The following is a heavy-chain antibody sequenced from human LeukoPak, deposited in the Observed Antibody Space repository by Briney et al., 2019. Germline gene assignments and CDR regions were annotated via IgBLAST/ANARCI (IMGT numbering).Heavy chain of an antibody. Sequence: GGSLRLSCAASGFTFSSYAMHWVRQAPGKGLEWVAVISYDGSNKYYADSVKGRFTISRDNSKNTLYLQMNSLRAEDTAVYYCARDGSSGSNFDYWGQGTLVTVSS. V-gene: IGHV3-30*04. J-gene: IGHJ4*02. CDR2: ISYDGSNK. CDR3: ARDGSSGSNFDY. CDR1: GFTFSSYA. D-gene: IGHD6-19*01.